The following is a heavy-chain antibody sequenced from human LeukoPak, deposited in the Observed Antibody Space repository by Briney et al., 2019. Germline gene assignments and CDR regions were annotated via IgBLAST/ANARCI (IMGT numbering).Heavy chain of an antibody. V-gene: IGHV4-34*01. CDR2: INHSGST. CDR3: ARGRSYYNAFDI. CDR1: GGSFSGYY. Sequence: SETLSLTCAVYGGSFSGYYWSWIRQPPGKGLEWIGEINHSGSTNYNPSLKSRVTISVDTSKNRFSLKLSSVTAADTAVYYCARGRSYYNAFDIWGQGTMVTVSS. J-gene: IGHJ3*02. D-gene: IGHD1-26*01.